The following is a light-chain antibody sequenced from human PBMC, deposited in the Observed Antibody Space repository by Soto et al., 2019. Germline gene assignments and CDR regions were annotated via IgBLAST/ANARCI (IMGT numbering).Light chain of an antibody. Sequence: QSVLTQPPSVSGAPGQRVTTSCTGSSSNIGAGYYVHWYQQLPGTAPKLLIYGNSNRPSGVPDRFSGSKSGTSASLAITGLQAEDEADYYCQSYDSSLSGVVFGGGTKVTVL. J-gene: IGLJ2*01. CDR3: QSYDSSLSGVV. CDR1: SSNIGAGYY. CDR2: GNS. V-gene: IGLV1-40*01.